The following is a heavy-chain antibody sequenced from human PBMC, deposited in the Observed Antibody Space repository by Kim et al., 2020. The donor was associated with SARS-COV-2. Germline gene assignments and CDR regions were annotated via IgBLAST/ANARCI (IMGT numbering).Heavy chain of an antibody. CDR3: ARGGYGSGSYYKGMDV. CDR1: GYTFTGYY. J-gene: IGHJ6*02. V-gene: IGHV1-2*02. Sequence: ASVKVSCKASGYTFTGYYMHWVRQAPGQGLEWMGWINPNSGGTNYAQKFQGRVTMTRDTSISTAYMELSRLRSDDTAVYYCARGGYGSGSYYKGMDVWGQGTTVTVSS. CDR2: INPNSGGT. D-gene: IGHD3-10*01.